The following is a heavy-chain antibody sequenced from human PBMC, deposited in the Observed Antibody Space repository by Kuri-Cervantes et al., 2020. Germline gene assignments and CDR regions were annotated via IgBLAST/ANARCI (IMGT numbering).Heavy chain of an antibody. Sequence: GGSLRLSCAASGFTFSSYAIHWVRQAPGKGLEWVALISYDGINKYYPDSVKGRFTISRDNSKNTLYLQMNSLRAEDTALYYCARDLGLWDSSGYVEYWGQGTLVTVSS. CDR3: ARDLGLWDSSGYVEY. D-gene: IGHD3-22*01. J-gene: IGHJ4*02. V-gene: IGHV3-30-3*01. CDR2: ISYDGINK. CDR1: GFTFSSYA.